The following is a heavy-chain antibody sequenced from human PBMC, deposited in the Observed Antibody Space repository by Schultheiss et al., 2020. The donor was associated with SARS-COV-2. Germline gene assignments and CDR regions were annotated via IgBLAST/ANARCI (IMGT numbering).Heavy chain of an antibody. CDR2: ISSSSSTI. CDR1: GFTFSSYS. Sequence: GGSLRLSCAASGFTFSSYSMNWVRQAPGKGLEWVSYISSSSSTIYYADSVKGRFTISRDNAKNSLYLQMNSLRAEDTALYYCARDVGIVGGVGAFDIWGQGTMVTVSS. D-gene: IGHD1-26*01. J-gene: IGHJ3*02. CDR3: ARDVGIVGGVGAFDI. V-gene: IGHV3-48*01.